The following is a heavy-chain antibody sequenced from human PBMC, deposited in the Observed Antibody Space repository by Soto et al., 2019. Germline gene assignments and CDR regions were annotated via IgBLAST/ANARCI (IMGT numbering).Heavy chain of an antibody. Sequence: EVQLVESGGGLVQPGGSLRLSCAASGFSFSTYSMNWVRQAPGKGLEWLSYITSSSGTKHYEASVKGRFTTSRDNRKNSLYLQITSLRDEATAAYDVARSILCYWYYTTDDWGQGTPVTVSS. CDR1: GFSFSTYS. J-gene: IGHJ4*02. D-gene: IGHD2-15*01. CDR2: ITSSSGTK. V-gene: IGHV3-48*02. CDR3: ARSILCYWYYTTDD.